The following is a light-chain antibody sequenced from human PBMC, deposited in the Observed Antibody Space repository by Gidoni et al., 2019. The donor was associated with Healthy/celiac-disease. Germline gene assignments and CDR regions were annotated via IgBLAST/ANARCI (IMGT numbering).Light chain of an antibody. Sequence: DIQMTQSPSTLSASVGDRVTITCRASQSISSWLAWYQQKPGKAPKLLIYDASSLESGAPSRFSGSGSGTEFTLTISSLQPDDFATYYCQQYNSYSWTFGQXTKVEIK. V-gene: IGKV1-5*01. CDR3: QQYNSYSWT. J-gene: IGKJ1*01. CDR2: DAS. CDR1: QSISSW.